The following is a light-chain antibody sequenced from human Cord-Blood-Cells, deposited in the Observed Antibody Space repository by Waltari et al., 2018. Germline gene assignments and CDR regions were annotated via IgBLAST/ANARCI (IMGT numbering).Light chain of an antibody. V-gene: IGKV3-15*01. CDR3: RQYNNWRLT. CDR2: GAS. Sequence: EIVMTQSPATLSVSPGERATISCRASGSVSSILAWYQRKPGQAPRLLIYGASTRATGSPARFSGSGSGTEFTLSGSSRQSEDFAVFDCRQYNNWRLTVGGGTKVGIK. CDR1: GSVSSI. J-gene: IGKJ4*01.